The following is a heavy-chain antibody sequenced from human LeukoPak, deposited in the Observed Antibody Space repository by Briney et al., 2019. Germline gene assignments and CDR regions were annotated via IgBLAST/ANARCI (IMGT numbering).Heavy chain of an antibody. D-gene: IGHD4-11*01. V-gene: IGHV4-59*01. CDR2: IYYSGST. Sequence: SETLSLTCTVSGGSISSYYWSWIRQPPGKGLEWIGYIYYSGSTNYNPSPKSRVTISVDTSKDQFSLKLSSVTAADTAVYYCARVQAYSTVFDYWGQGTLVTVSS. CDR1: GGSISSYY. J-gene: IGHJ4*02. CDR3: ARVQAYSTVFDY.